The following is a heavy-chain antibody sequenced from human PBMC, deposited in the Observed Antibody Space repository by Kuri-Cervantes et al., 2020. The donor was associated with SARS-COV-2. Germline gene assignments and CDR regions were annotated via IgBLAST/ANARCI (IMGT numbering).Heavy chain of an antibody. CDR3: ARAPIYCSSTSCYGAYGMDV. D-gene: IGHD2-2*01. J-gene: IGHJ6*02. Sequence: GESLKISCAASGSTFSSYWMSWVRQAPGKGLEWVANIKQDGSEKYYVDSVKGRFTISRDNAKNSLYLQMNSLRAEDTAVYYCARAPIYCSSTSCYGAYGMDVWGQGTTVTVSS. CDR1: GSTFSSYW. CDR2: IKQDGSEK. V-gene: IGHV3-7*05.